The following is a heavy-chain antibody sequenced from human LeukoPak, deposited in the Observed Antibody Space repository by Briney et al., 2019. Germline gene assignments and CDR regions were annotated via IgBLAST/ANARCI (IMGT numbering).Heavy chain of an antibody. CDR1: GFDFSAYE. V-gene: IGHV3-48*03. CDR2: IAGSDTTK. CDR3: TTLGYHLDS. J-gene: IGHJ4*02. Sequence: GGALRLSRAASGFDFSAYEMHWVRQAPGKGVEGVAYIAGSDTTKYYADSVRGRFTISRENAKNSLHLQMNSLRAEDTALYYCTTLGYHLDSWGQGTLVTVSS. D-gene: IGHD3-22*01.